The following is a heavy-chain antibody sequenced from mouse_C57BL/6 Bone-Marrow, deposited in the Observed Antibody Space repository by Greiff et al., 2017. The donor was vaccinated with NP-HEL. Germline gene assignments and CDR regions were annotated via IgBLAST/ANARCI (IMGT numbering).Heavy chain of an antibody. CDR3: AKEGDHYAMDY. J-gene: IGHJ4*01. V-gene: IGHV2-3*01. Sequence: VQGVESGPGLVAPSQSLSITCTVSGFSLTSYGVSWVRQPPGKGLEWLGVIWGDGSTNYHSALISRLSISKDNSKSQVFLKLNRLQTDDTATYYWAKEGDHYAMDYWGQGTSVTVSS. CDR1: GFSLTSYG. CDR2: IWGDGST.